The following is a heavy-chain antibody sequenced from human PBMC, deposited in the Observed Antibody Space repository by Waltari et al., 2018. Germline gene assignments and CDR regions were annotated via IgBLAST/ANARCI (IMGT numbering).Heavy chain of an antibody. D-gene: IGHD3-10*01. CDR2: LDPEDGQA. V-gene: IGHV1-69-2*01. J-gene: IGHJ3*01. Sequence: EVQMLQSGAEVKKPGTPVKISCKVSGATSPDIYLHWIKQAPGKGLQWMGLLDPEDGQAIYAQKFQGRVTMTADTSIHTAYMELTSLTSEDTAFYYCATALGGGISASRPFHFWGQGTMITVSS. CDR1: GATSPDIY. CDR3: ATALGGGISASRPFHF.